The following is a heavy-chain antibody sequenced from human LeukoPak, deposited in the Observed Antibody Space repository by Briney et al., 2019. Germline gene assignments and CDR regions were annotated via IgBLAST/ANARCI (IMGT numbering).Heavy chain of an antibody. Sequence: SETLSLTCIVSSGSISSGGYYWSWIRQHPGKGLERIGYISHSGGTLYNPSLKSRVMISLDTSKNQFSLKLTSVTAADTAVYYCARDGGSSGYRYFDLWGRGTLVTVSS. CDR2: ISHSGGT. D-gene: IGHD3-22*01. V-gene: IGHV4-31*03. J-gene: IGHJ2*01. CDR1: SGSISSGGYY. CDR3: ARDGGSSGYRYFDL.